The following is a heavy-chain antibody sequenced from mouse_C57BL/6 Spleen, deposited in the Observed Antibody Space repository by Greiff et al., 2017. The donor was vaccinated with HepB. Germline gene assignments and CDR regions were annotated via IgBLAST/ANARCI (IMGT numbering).Heavy chain of an antibody. CDR1: GYTFTSYG. CDR3: AREDYANPGYYAMDY. D-gene: IGHD2-1*01. V-gene: IGHV1-81*01. CDR2: IYPRSGNT. Sequence: QVQLQQSGAELARPGASVKLSCKASGYTFTSYGISWVKQRTGQGLEWIGEIYPRSGNTYYNVKFKGKATLTADKSSSTAYMELRSLTSEDSAVYFCAREDYANPGYYAMDYWGQGTSVTVSS. J-gene: IGHJ4*01.